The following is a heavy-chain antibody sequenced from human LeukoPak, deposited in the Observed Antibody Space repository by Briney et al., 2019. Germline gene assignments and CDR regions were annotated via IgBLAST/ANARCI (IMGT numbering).Heavy chain of an antibody. CDR1: GGSFSNYY. CDR3: ARHGGLTTVATDLYYYYYMDV. D-gene: IGHD4-17*01. CDR2: INHSGST. Sequence: PPETLSLTCGVYGGSFSNYYWSWIRQPPGKGLEWIGEINHSGSTNYNPSLKSRVTISVDTSKNQVSLKVSSVTAADTAVYYCARHGGLTTVATDLYYYYYMDVWGKGTTVTISS. V-gene: IGHV4-34*01. J-gene: IGHJ6*03.